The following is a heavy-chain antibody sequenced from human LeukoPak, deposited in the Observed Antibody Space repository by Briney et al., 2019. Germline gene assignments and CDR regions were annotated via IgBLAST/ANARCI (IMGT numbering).Heavy chain of an antibody. D-gene: IGHD2-2*02. Sequence: GGSLRLSCAASGFTFSSYAMHWVRQAPGKGLEWVAATSSDGCNKYYADSVKGRFTISRDNSKNTLYLLMNSLRAEDTAVYSCARDRLSGYCSSNSCYMPIEHWGQGTLVTVSS. V-gene: IGHV3-30-3*01. J-gene: IGHJ1*01. CDR1: GFTFSSYA. CDR2: TSSDGCNK. CDR3: ARDRLSGYCSSNSCYMPIEH.